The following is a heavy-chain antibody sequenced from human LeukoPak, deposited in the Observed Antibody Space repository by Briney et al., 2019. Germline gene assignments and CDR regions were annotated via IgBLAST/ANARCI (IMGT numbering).Heavy chain of an antibody. J-gene: IGHJ4*02. CDR3: ARARNAPVAGRGYFDY. CDR2: INHSGST. V-gene: IGHV4-31*03. Sequence: SETLSLTCTVSGGSISSGGYYWSWIRQHPGKGLEWIGEINHSGSTNYNPSLKSRVTISVDTSKNQFSLKLSSVTAADTAVYYCARARNAPVAGRGYFDYWGQGTLVTVSS. CDR1: GGSISSGGYY. D-gene: IGHD6-19*01.